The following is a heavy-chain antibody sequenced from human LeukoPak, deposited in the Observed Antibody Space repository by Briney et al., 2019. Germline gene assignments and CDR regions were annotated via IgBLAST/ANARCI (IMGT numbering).Heavy chain of an antibody. V-gene: IGHV4-34*01. D-gene: IGHD3-10*01. J-gene: IGHJ5*02. Sequence: PGGSLRLSCAASGFTFSSYWMSWVRQPPGKGLEWIGEINHSGSTNYNPSLKSRVTISVDTSKNQFSLKLSSVTAADTAVYYCARGQVFTMVRGAQFGPWGQGTLVTVSS. CDR2: INHSGST. CDR3: ARGQVFTMVRGAQFGP. CDR1: GFTFSSYW.